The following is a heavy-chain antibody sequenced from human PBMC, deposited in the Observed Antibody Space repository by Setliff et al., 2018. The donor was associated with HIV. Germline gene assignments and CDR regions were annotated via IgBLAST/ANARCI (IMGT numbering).Heavy chain of an antibody. CDR2: INQDGSVT. D-gene: IGHD6-19*01. J-gene: IGHJ4*02. Sequence: GGSLRLSCAASGFPFSTYWMHWVRRVPGEGLEFVANINQDGSVTNYVDSVKGRFTISRDNARNLVYLQMSSLRAEDTAAYYCARDPGSSSFDYWGQGAPVTVSS. CDR1: GFPFSTYW. V-gene: IGHV3-7*03. CDR3: ARDPGSSSFDY.